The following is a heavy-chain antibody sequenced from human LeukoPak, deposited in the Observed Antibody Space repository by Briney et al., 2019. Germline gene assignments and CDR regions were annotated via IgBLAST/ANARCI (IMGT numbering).Heavy chain of an antibody. CDR2: ISGTGGDT. CDR3: ARQYCSGDSCYSDY. D-gene: IGHD2-15*01. J-gene: IGHJ4*02. CDR1: GFTFSSYA. Sequence: GGSLRLSCAASGFTFSSYAMSWVRQAPGKGLECVSAISGTGGDTYSADSVKGRFTISRDNSKNTLYLQMGSLRAEDMAVYYCARQYCSGDSCYSDYWGQGTLVTVSS. V-gene: IGHV3-64*02.